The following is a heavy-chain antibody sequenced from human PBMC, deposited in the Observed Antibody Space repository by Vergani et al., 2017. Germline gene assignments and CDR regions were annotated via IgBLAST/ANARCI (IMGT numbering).Heavy chain of an antibody. D-gene: IGHD1-26*01. Sequence: QVQLVESGGGVVQPGRSLRLSCAASGFTFSSYGMHWVRQAPGKGLEWVAVIWYDGSNKYYADSVKGRFTISRDNSKNTLYLQMNSLIAEDTAVYYCARDREWDGSFHFDNWGRGTLVIVSS. J-gene: IGHJ4*02. CDR3: ARDREWDGSFHFDN. V-gene: IGHV3-33*01. CDR2: IWYDGSNK. CDR1: GFTFSSYG.